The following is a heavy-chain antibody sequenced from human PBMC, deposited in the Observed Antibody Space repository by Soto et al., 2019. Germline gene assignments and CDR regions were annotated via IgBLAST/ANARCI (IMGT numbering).Heavy chain of an antibody. CDR2: ISSSGSTI. V-gene: IGHV3-48*03. Sequence: LRLSCAASGFTFSSYEMNWVRQAPGKGLEWVSYISSSGSTIYYADSVKGRFTISRDNAKNSLYLQMNSLRAEDTAVYYCARRNWNYYYYYGMDVWGQGTTVTVSS. CDR1: GFTFSSYE. CDR3: ARRNWNYYYYYGMDV. D-gene: IGHD1-1*01. J-gene: IGHJ6*02.